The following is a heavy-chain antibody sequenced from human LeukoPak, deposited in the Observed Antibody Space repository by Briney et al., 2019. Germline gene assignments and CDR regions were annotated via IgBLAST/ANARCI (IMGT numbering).Heavy chain of an antibody. J-gene: IGHJ4*02. CDR3: ARDPVSYSYGYFIPSPPHVKDY. CDR2: ISSSGST. D-gene: IGHD5-18*01. V-gene: IGHV4-61*02. CDR1: GDSISSGDYY. Sequence: SETLSLTCTVSGDSISSGDYYWSWIRQPAGKGLEWIGRISSSGSTNYNPSLKSRVTISVDTSKNQFSLKLSSVTAADTAVYFCARDPVSYSYGYFIPSPPHVKDYWGQGTLVTVSS.